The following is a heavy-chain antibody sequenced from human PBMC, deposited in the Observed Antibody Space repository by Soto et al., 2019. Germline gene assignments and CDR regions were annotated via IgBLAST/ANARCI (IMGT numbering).Heavy chain of an antibody. CDR1: GLTFSSYA. J-gene: IGHJ4*02. CDR2: ISTSGATT. Sequence: EVQLLESGGGLVQPGGSLRLSFEASGLTFSSYAITWVRQVPGKGLEWVSGISTSGATTYYVDSVKGRFTISRDNSKNTLYLQMSSLRAEDTAVYYCATVTVVAGRGSGCWGQGTLVIVSS. CDR3: ATVTVVAGRGSGC. V-gene: IGHV3-23*01. D-gene: IGHD6-19*01.